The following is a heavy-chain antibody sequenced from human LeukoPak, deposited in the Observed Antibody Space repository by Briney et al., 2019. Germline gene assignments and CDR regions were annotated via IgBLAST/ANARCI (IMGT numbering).Heavy chain of an antibody. CDR3: ARADYGDYKNWFDP. V-gene: IGHV4-59*01. Sequence: SETLSLTCAVYGGSFSSYYWSWIRQPPGKGLEWIGYIYYGGSTNYNPSLKSRVTISVDTSKNQFSLKLSSVTAADTAVYYCARADYGDYKNWFDPWGQGTLVTVSS. J-gene: IGHJ5*02. CDR2: IYYGGST. D-gene: IGHD4-17*01. CDR1: GGSFSSYY.